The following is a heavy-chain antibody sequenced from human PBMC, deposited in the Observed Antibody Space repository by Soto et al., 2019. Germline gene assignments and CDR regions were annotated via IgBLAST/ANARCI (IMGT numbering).Heavy chain of an antibody. Sequence: WESLKIYCRGSGYDFNTNWFGWVRQLPGRGLEWVGIIYPGDSDTRYSPSFQGQVTISADKSISTAYLQWSSLKASDTAMYYGAICHSSGRSDYWGQGTLVTVSS. V-gene: IGHV5-51*01. CDR1: GYDFNTNW. CDR3: AICHSSGRSDY. CDR2: IYPGDSDT. D-gene: IGHD6-19*01. J-gene: IGHJ4*02.